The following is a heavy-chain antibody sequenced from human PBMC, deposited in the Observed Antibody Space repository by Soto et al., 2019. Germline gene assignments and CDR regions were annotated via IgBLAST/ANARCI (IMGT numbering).Heavy chain of an antibody. Sequence: TGGSLILSCAASGFTFSSYSMNWVRQAPGKGLEWISYISSSSTRYYADSVKGRFTISRDNAKNSLYLQMNSLRDEDTAVYYCAIEDYYDSSGYYRTSYYYDMDVWGQGTTVTVSS. J-gene: IGHJ6*02. CDR2: ISSSSTR. CDR3: AIEDYYDSSGYYRTSYYYDMDV. CDR1: GFTFSSYS. V-gene: IGHV3-48*02. D-gene: IGHD3-22*01.